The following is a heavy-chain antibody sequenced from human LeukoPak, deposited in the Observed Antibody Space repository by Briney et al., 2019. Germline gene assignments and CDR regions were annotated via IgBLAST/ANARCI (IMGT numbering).Heavy chain of an antibody. CDR1: VFTVSSNY. D-gene: IGHD4-11*01. CDR2: IYSGGST. Sequence: GGSLRLSCAASVFTVSSNYMSWVRQAPGKGLEWVSVIYSGGSTYYADSVKGRFTISRDNSKNTLYLQMNSLRAEDTAVYYCARDRLGTTYYYYYYGMDVWGQGTTVTVSS. V-gene: IGHV3-66*01. J-gene: IGHJ6*02. CDR3: ARDRLGTTYYYYYYGMDV.